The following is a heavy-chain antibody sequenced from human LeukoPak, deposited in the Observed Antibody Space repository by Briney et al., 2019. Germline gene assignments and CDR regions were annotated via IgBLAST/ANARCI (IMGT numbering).Heavy chain of an antibody. CDR3: ARIGSSGWHNDY. CDR1: GFSLSTTGMR. CDR2: IDWDDEK. Sequence: SGPTLVNPTQTLTLTCTFSGFSLSTTGMRVSWIRQPPGKALEWLARIDWDDEKFYSTSLKTRLTISKDTSKNQVVLTMTNIDPVDTATYYCARIGSSGWHNDYWGQGTLVTVSS. V-gene: IGHV2-70*04. J-gene: IGHJ4*02. D-gene: IGHD6-19*01.